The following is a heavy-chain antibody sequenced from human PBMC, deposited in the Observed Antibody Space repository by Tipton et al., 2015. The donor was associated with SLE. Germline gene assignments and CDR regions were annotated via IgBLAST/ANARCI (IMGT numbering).Heavy chain of an antibody. V-gene: IGHV4-61*02. Sequence: TLSLTCTVSGGSISSGSYYWSWIRQPAGKGLEWIGRIYTSGSTNYNPSLKSRVTISVDTSKNQFSLKLSSVTAADTAVYYCARLSGFWAFDIWGQGTMVTVSS. CDR2: IYTSGST. CDR1: GGSISSGSYY. J-gene: IGHJ3*02. CDR3: ARLSGFWAFDI. D-gene: IGHD5-12*01.